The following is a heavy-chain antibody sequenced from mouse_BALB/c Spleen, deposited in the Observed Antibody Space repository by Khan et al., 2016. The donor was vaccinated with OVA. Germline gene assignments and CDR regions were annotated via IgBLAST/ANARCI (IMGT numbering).Heavy chain of an antibody. V-gene: IGHV5-6-5*01. CDR2: ISSGGST. CDR1: GFTFSNYA. Sequence: EVELVESGGGLVQPGGSLKLSCAASGFTFSNYAMSWVRQTPEKRLEWVASISSGGSTYYPDSVKGRFTISRDNARNILYMKMSSLRSEDTAMYYCARDSWFAYWGQGTLVTVSA. J-gene: IGHJ3*01. CDR3: ARDSWFAY.